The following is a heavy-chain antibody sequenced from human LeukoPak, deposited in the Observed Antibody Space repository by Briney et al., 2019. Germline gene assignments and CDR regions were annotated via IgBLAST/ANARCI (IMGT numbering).Heavy chain of an antibody. V-gene: IGHV3-21*01. CDR2: ISSSSSYI. Sequence: GGSLRLSCAASGFTFSSYSMNWVRQAPGKGLEWVSSISSSSSYIYYADSVKGRFTISRDNAKNSLYLQMNSLRAEDTAVYYCAREGIVVVPAAPRYNWFDPWGQGTLVIVSS. CDR1: GFTFSSYS. J-gene: IGHJ5*02. CDR3: AREGIVVVPAAPRYNWFDP. D-gene: IGHD2-2*01.